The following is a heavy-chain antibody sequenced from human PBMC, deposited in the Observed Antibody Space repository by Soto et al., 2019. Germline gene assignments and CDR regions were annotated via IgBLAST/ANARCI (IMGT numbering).Heavy chain of an antibody. CDR1: GFTFSSYA. Sequence: QPGGSLRLSCAASGFTFSSYAMSWVRQAPGKGLEWVSAISGSGGSTYYADPVKGRFTISRDNSKNTLYLQMNSLRAEDTAVYYCAKDQAAWLRVYYYYYGMDVWGQGTTVTVSS. CDR2: ISGSGGST. V-gene: IGHV3-23*01. D-gene: IGHD5-12*01. CDR3: AKDQAAWLRVYYYYYGMDV. J-gene: IGHJ6*02.